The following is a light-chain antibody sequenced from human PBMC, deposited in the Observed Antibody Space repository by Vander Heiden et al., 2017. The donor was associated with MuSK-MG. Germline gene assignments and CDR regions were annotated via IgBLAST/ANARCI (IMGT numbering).Light chain of an antibody. Sequence: DIVMTQSPDSLAGSLGERATINCKSSQSVLNSFNNKNYLAWYQQKPGQPPKLLIYWASTRESGVPDRFRGSGSGTDFTLTISSLQAEDVAVYHSQQDDSIPITFGHGTKVDLE. V-gene: IGKV4-1*01. CDR3: QQDDSIPIT. J-gene: IGKJ3*01. CDR2: WAS. CDR1: QSVLNSFNNKNY.